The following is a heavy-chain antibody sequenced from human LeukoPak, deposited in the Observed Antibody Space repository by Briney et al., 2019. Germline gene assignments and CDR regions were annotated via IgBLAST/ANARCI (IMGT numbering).Heavy chain of an antibody. D-gene: IGHD3-3*02. Sequence: GGSLRLSCAASGFTFSSYAMNWVRQAPGKGLEWVSSISSSSSYIYYAGSVKGRFTISRDNAKNSLYLQMNSLRAEDTAVYYCASTRASLVYFDYWGQGTLVTVSS. V-gene: IGHV3-21*01. CDR2: ISSSSSYI. CDR1: GFTFSSYA. CDR3: ASTRASLVYFDY. J-gene: IGHJ4*02.